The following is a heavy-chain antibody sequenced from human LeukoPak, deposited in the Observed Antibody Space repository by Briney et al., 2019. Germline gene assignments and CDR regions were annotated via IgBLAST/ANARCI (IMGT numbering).Heavy chain of an antibody. CDR1: GFTVSSNY. D-gene: IGHD1-26*01. CDR3: ARAGAGWELPDY. Sequence: GGSLRLSCAASGFTVSSNYMSWVRQAPGKGLEWVSVIYSGGSTYYADSVKGRFTISRDNSKNTLYLQMNSLRAEDTAVYYCARAGAGWELPDYWGQGTLVTVSS. V-gene: IGHV3-53*01. CDR2: IYSGGST. J-gene: IGHJ4*02.